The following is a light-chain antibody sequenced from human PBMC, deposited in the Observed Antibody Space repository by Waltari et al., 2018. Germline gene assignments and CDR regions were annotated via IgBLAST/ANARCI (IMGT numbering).Light chain of an antibody. CDR3: QKYGTLPAT. V-gene: IGKV3-20*01. J-gene: IGKJ1*01. CDR2: DAS. Sequence: EIVFPQSPCPLSLSPGERATLSCRASQSVSKYLAWYQQKPGQAPRLLIYDASTRATGIPDRFSATGWGTDFSLSISRLEPEDFAVYYCQKYGTLPATFGQGTKVQMK. CDR1: QSVSKY.